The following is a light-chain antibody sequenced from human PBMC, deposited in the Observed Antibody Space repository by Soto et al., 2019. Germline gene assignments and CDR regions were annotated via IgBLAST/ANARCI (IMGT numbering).Light chain of an antibody. Sequence: AIQVTQSPSSLSASVGDSVTITCRTRQGIRSALGWYQQKPGKVPKLLIYAASTLRSGVPSRFIRSGSGRDFTLTISSLQPEDFATEYCLLDYSYFCAFGQGTKVEGK. CDR3: LLDYSYFCA. V-gene: IGKV1-6*01. CDR1: QGIRSA. J-gene: IGKJ1*01. CDR2: AAS.